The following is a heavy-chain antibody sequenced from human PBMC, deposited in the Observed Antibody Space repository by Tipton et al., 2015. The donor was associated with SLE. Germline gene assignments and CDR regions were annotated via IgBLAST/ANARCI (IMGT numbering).Heavy chain of an antibody. CDR2: ISAWGGSA. Sequence: SLRLSCAASGFTFSTYDMSWVRQAPGKGLEWVSGISAWGGSANYADSVKGRFIISRDNSKNTLYLQMNSLRAEDTAVYYCANAYGESQRVFDYWGQGTLVTVSS. J-gene: IGHJ4*02. V-gene: IGHV3-23*01. CDR1: GFTFSTYD. CDR3: ANAYGESQRVFDY. D-gene: IGHD4-17*01.